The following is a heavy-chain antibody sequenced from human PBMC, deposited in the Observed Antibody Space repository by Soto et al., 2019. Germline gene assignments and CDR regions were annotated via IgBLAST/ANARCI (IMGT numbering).Heavy chain of an antibody. J-gene: IGHJ4*02. Sequence: QVQLVQSGAEVKKPGASVKVSCKASGYTFTSSGFSWVRQAPGQGLEWMAWISAYNGETHYAQKFQGRVTMTTDTSRSTSYMELRSLGSDDTAVYYCARDSGSYMYVSDWGQGTLVTVSS. V-gene: IGHV1-18*01. D-gene: IGHD1-26*01. CDR2: ISAYNGET. CDR1: GYTFTSSG. CDR3: ARDSGSYMYVSD.